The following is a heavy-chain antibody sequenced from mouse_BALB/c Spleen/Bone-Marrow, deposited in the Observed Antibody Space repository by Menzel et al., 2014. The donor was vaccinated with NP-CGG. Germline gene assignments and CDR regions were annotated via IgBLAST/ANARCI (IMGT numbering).Heavy chain of an antibody. CDR3: ARDWDYYAMDY. V-gene: IGHV1-9*01. J-gene: IGHJ4*01. Sequence: QVQLQQSGAELMKPGASVKISCKATGYTFSSYWIEWVKQRPGHGLEWIGEILPGSGNTYYNEKFKGKATLTADKSSSTAYMQLSSLTSEDSAVYFCARDWDYYAMDYWGQGTSVTVSS. CDR2: ILPGSGNT. CDR1: GYTFSSYW. D-gene: IGHD4-1*01.